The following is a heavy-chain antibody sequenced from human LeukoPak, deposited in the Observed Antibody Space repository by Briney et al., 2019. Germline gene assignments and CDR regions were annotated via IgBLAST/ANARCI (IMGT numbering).Heavy chain of an antibody. CDR2: ISSSSSYI. Sequence: AGGSLRLSCAASGFTFSSYSMNWVRQAPGKGLEWVSSISSSSSYIYYADSVKGRFTISRDNAKNSLYLQMNSLRAEDTAVYYCARDCLLWMYYYDSSGYCPFDYWGQGTLVTVSS. CDR1: GFTFSSYS. J-gene: IGHJ4*02. V-gene: IGHV3-21*01. CDR3: ARDCLLWMYYYDSSGYCPFDY. D-gene: IGHD3-22*01.